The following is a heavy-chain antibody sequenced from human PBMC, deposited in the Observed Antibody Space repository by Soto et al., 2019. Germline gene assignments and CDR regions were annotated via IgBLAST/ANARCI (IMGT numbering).Heavy chain of an antibody. CDR2: IYYSGST. CDR1: GGSISSGDYY. Sequence: QVQLQESGPGLVKPSQTLSLTCTVSGGSISSGDYYWSWIRQPPGKGLEWIGYIYYSGSTYYNPSLKSRVTISVDTSKNQFSLKLSSVTAADTAVYYCARDGFASRGLQPRNYFDYWGQGTLVTVSS. CDR3: ARDGFASRGLQPRNYFDY. D-gene: IGHD4-17*01. J-gene: IGHJ4*02. V-gene: IGHV4-30-4*01.